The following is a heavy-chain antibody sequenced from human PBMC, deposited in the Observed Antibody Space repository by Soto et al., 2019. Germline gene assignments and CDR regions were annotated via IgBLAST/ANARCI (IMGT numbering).Heavy chain of an antibody. Sequence: KPSETLSLTCGVSGDSVTFGHHYWTWIRQPPGKGLEWIGHIFFTGATNYSPSLKSRVTMSVDTSKSQFSLNLTSVTAADSAIYYCARGRFDSDGSSLGRRMDVWGQGTRVTVSS. CDR2: IFFTGAT. J-gene: IGHJ6*02. D-gene: IGHD1-26*01. CDR1: GDSVTFGHHY. V-gene: IGHV4-61*01. CDR3: ARGRFDSDGSSLGRRMDV.